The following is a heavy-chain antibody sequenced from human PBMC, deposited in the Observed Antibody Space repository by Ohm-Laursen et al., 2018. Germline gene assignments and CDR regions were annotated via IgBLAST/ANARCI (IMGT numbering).Heavy chain of an antibody. CDR2: ISSSGSTI. D-gene: IGHD3-10*01. Sequence: SLRLSCTASGFTFSSYEMNWVRQAPGKGLEWVSYISSSGSTIYYADSVKGRFTISRDNAKNTLYLQMNSLRAEDTALYYCARDKEVRGVIGITRDFYGMDVWGQGTTVTVSS. V-gene: IGHV3-48*03. CDR3: ARDKEVRGVIGITRDFYGMDV. J-gene: IGHJ6*02. CDR1: GFTFSSYE.